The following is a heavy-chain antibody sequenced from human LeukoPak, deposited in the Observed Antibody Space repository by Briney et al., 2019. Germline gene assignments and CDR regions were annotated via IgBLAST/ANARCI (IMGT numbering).Heavy chain of an antibody. J-gene: IGHJ4*02. CDR2: IYYSGST. V-gene: IGHV4-59*01. D-gene: IGHD3-10*01. CDR1: GGSISSYY. CDR3: ARDHKTTHYGSGSYYDY. Sequence: SETLSLTCTVSGGSISSYYWSWIRQPPGKGLEWIGYIYYSGSTNYNPSFKSRVTISVDTSKNKFSLKLSSVTAADTAVYYCARDHKTTHYGSGSYYDYWGQGALVTVSS.